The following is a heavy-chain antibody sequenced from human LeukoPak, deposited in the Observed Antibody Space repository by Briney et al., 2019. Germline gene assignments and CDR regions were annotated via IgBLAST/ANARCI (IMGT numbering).Heavy chain of an antibody. Sequence: GGSLRLSCAAPGFTFSSYAMSWVRQAPGKGLEWVSAISGSGGSTYYADSVKGRFTISRDNSKNTLYLQMNSLRAEDTAVYYCAKEGFTYYYDSSGYSLDYWGQGTLVTVSS. CDR3: AKEGFTYYYDSSGYSLDY. CDR2: ISGSGGST. D-gene: IGHD3-22*01. V-gene: IGHV3-23*01. CDR1: GFTFSSYA. J-gene: IGHJ4*02.